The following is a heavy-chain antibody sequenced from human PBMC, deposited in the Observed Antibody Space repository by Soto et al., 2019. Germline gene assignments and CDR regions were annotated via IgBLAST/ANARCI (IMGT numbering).Heavy chain of an antibody. J-gene: IGHJ4*02. CDR1: GGTFSSYA. CDR2: IIPIFGTA. Sequence: GASVKVSCKASGGTFSSYAISWVRQAPGQGLEWMGGIIPIFGTANYAQKFQGRVTITADESTSTAYMELSSLRSEDTAVYYCARDRIGIVGATLDYWGQGTLVTVSS. D-gene: IGHD1-26*01. V-gene: IGHV1-69*13. CDR3: ARDRIGIVGATLDY.